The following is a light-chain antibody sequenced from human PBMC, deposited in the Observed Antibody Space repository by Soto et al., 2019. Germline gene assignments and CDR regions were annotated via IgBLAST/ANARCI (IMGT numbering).Light chain of an antibody. J-gene: IGKJ1*01. CDR3: QQYNTYSRT. V-gene: IGKV1-5*03. CDR2: KAS. Sequence: DIQMTQSPSTLSASVGDRVTITCRASQSISTYLAWYQQKPGKAPKLLIYKASNIETGVPSRFSGSGSGTEFTLTISSLQPDDPATYYCQQYNTYSRTFGLGTKVEIK. CDR1: QSISTY.